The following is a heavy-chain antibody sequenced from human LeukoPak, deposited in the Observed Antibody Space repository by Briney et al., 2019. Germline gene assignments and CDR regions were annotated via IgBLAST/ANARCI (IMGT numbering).Heavy chain of an antibody. CDR3: SRRPQDRIRYFDWLTSAFDI. Sequence: KPSETLSLTCAVYGGSFSGYYWSWIRQPPGKGLEWIGEINHSGSTNYNPSLTSRVTISVDTSKNQFSLKLSSVTAADTAVYYCSRRPQDRIRYFDWLTSAFDIWGQGTMVTVSS. D-gene: IGHD3-9*01. CDR2: INHSGST. CDR1: GGSFSGYY. J-gene: IGHJ3*02. V-gene: IGHV4-34*01.